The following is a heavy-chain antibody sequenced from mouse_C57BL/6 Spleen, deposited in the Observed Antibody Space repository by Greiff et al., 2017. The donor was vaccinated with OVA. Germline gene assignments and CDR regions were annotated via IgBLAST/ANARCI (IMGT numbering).Heavy chain of an antibody. CDR2: INPNNGGT. CDR3: ARFGDYSNPY. V-gene: IGHV1-22*01. D-gene: IGHD2-5*01. Sequence: VQLKQSGPELVKPGASVKMSCKASGYTFTDYNMHWVKQSHGKSLEWIGYINPNNGGTSYNQKFKGKATLTVNKSSSTAYMELRSLTSEDSAVYYCARFGDYSNPYWGQGTLVTVSA. CDR1: GYTFTDYN. J-gene: IGHJ3*01.